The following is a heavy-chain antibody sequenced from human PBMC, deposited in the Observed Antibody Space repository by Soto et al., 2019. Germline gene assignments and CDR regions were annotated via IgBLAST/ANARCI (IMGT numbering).Heavy chain of an antibody. CDR3: ARGLFWSGYWSYYFDY. V-gene: IGHV4-30-2*01. D-gene: IGHD3-3*01. CDR2: IYHSGST. CDR1: GGSISSGGYS. J-gene: IGHJ4*02. Sequence: SETLSLTCAVSGGSISSGGYSWSWIRQPPGKGLEWIGYIYHSGSTYYNPSLKSRVTISVDRSKNQFSLKLSSVTAADTAVYYCARGLFWSGYWSYYFDYWGQGTLVTVSS.